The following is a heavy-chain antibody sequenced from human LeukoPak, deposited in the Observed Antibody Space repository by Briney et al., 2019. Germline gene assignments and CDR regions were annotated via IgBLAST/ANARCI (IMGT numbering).Heavy chain of an antibody. J-gene: IGHJ5*02. CDR3: ARDLGVDQLLYGWFDP. CDR2: ISAYNGNT. D-gene: IGHD2-2*02. CDR1: GYTFTSYG. V-gene: IGHV1-18*01. Sequence: ASVKVSCKASGYTFTSYGISWVRQAPGQGLEWMGWISAYNGNTNYAQKLQGRVTMTTDTSTSTAYMELRSLRSDDTAVYYCARDLGVDQLLYGWFDPWGQGTLVTVSS.